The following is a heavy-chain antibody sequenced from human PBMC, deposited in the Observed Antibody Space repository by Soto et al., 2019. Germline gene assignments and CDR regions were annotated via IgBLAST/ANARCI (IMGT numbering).Heavy chain of an antibody. J-gene: IGHJ4*02. CDR1: GYTFTGHY. V-gene: IGHV1-2*02. CDR2: IGPESGAT. Sequence: ASVKVSCKASGYTFTGHYIHWVRQAPEQGPEWMGEIGPESGATRYAQKFQGRVTMTRDTSITTVYMELKDLSPDDTAVYYCGRGRSGQIVVFYWGQGTPVTVS. D-gene: IGHD1-26*01. CDR3: GRGRSGQIVVFY.